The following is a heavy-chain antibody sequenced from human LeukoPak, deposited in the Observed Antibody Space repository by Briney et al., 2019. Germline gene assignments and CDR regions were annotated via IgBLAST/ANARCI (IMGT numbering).Heavy chain of an antibody. CDR3: AKDQGASGWGAFDY. Sequence: GGSLRLSCAASGTTFEDYAMHWVRQAPGKGLEWVSFISGDGGTTYYADSLKGRFAISRDNSKTSLYLQMNSLRTEDTALYYCAKDQGASGWGAFDYWGQGTLVTVSS. D-gene: IGHD6-19*01. CDR1: GTTFEDYA. CDR2: ISGDGGTT. J-gene: IGHJ4*02. V-gene: IGHV3-43*02.